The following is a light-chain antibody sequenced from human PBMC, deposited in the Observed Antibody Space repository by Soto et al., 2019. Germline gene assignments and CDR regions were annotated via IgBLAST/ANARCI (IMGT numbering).Light chain of an antibody. J-gene: IGKJ4*01. CDR2: GAS. V-gene: IGKV3-20*01. CDR1: QSVSRSN. Sequence: EIVLTQSPGTLSLSPGERATLSCRASQSVSRSNFAWYQQKPGQAPRLLSYGASSRATGSPDRFSGAGSGTDFTLSINRLEPEDFADYYCQHYDTSLTFGGGNKVEL. CDR3: QHYDTSLT.